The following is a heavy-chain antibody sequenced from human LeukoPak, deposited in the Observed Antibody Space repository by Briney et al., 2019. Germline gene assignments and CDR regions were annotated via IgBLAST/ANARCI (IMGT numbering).Heavy chain of an antibody. Sequence: SETLSLTCTVSGGSISSYYWSWIRQPPGKGLEWIGYIYYSGSTNYNPSLKSRVTISVDTSKNQFSLKLTSVTAADTAVYYCVGVVALGAAGYYFEYWGQGSLVTVSS. V-gene: IGHV4-59*01. CDR2: IYYSGST. D-gene: IGHD6-13*01. CDR3: VGVVALGAAGYYFEY. J-gene: IGHJ4*02. CDR1: GGSISSYY.